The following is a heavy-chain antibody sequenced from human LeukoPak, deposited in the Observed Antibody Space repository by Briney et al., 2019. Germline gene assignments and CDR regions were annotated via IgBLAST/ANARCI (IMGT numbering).Heavy chain of an antibody. J-gene: IGHJ3*02. D-gene: IGHD3-10*01. CDR3: ARVTVVRGVIITSEAFDI. CDR1: GGSISSYY. CDR2: IYYSGST. Sequence: PSDTLTLTCTVSGGSISSYYWRWIWQPPGKGLEWMGYIYYSGSTNYNPSLKSRVSISVDSSKHQFSLRLSPVTAADTAVHYCARVTVVRGVIITSEAFDIWGQGTMVTVSS. V-gene: IGHV4-59*07.